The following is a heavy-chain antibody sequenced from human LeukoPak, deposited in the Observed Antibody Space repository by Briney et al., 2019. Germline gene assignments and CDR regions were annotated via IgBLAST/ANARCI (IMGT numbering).Heavy chain of an antibody. D-gene: IGHD5-24*01. J-gene: IGHJ6*02. Sequence: PGRSLRLSCAASGFTFSSYAMHWVRQAPGKGLEWVAVISYDGGNKYYADSVRGRFTISRDNSKNTLYLQINSLRAEDTAVYYCARDQRRDGYNSYYYYGMDVWGQGTTVTVSS. CDR3: ARDQRRDGYNSYYYYGMDV. CDR1: GFTFSSYA. CDR2: ISYDGGNK. V-gene: IGHV3-30*04.